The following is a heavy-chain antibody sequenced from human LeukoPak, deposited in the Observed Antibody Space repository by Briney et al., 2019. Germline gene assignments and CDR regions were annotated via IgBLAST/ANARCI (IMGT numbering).Heavy chain of an antibody. CDR1: GFPFDVYW. Sequence: GGSLRLSCVASGFPFDVYWMSWVRQGPGKGLEWVANMKSDGSEEYYAGSVKGRLTVSRDNAKNSLFLQMNRLRVEGTAVYYCAKEKTVAGWYFDLWGRGTLVTVSS. CDR2: MKSDGSEE. V-gene: IGHV3-7*01. J-gene: IGHJ2*01. CDR3: AKEKTVAGWYFDL. D-gene: IGHD6-19*01.